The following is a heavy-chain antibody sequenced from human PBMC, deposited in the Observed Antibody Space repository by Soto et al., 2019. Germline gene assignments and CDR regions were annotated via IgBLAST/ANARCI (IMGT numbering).Heavy chain of an antibody. D-gene: IGHD2-2*01. CDR2: IYYSGST. CDR3: ARVSCSSTSCQEGVYWFDP. V-gene: IGHV4-30-4*01. Sequence: SETLSLTCTVPGGSISSGDYYWSWIRQPPGKGLEWIGYIYYSGSTYYNPSLKSRVTISVDTSKNQFSLKLSSVTAADTAVYYCARVSCSSTSCQEGVYWFDPWGQGTLVTVSS. CDR1: GGSISSGDYY. J-gene: IGHJ5*02.